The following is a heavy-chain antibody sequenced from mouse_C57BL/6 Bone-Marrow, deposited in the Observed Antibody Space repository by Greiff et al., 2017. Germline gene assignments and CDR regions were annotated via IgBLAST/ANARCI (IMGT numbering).Heavy chain of an antibody. CDR2: INPSSGYT. V-gene: IGHV1-4*01. CDR1: GYTFTSYT. CDR3: ARSTWIAMDY. J-gene: IGHJ4*01. Sequence: QVQLKQSGAELARPGASVKMSCKASGYTFTSYTMHWVKQRPGQGLEWIGYINPSSGYTKYNQKFKDKATLTADNSSSPAYMQLSSLTSEDSADYYCARSTWIAMDYWGQGTSVTVSS. D-gene: IGHD4-1*02.